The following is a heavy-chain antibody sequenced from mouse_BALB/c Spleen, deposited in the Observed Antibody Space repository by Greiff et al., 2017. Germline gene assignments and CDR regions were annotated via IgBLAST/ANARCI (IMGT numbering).Heavy chain of an antibody. V-gene: IGHV1-39*01. J-gene: IGHJ1*01. CDR2: IDPYYGGT. CDR3: ARERSGSSSWYFDV. CDR1: GYSFTGYN. D-gene: IGHD1-1*01. Sequence: EVQGVESGPELEKPGASVKISCKASGYSFTGYNMNWVKQSNGKSLEWIGNIDPYYGGTSYNQKFKGKATLTVDKSSSTAYMQLKSLTSEDSAVYYCARERSGSSSWYFDVWGAGTTVTVAS.